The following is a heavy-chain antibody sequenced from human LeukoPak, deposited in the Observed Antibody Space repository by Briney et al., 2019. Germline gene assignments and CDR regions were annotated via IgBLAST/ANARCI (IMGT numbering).Heavy chain of an antibody. D-gene: IGHD3-3*01. CDR2: MSPNSGNT. CDR1: GYTFTSYD. J-gene: IGHJ4*02. V-gene: IGHV1-8*01. CDR3: ARVRPEGAPYYDFWSGYYHQYYFDY. Sequence: GASVKVSCKASGYTFTSYDINWVRQATGQELEWMEWMSPNSGNTGYAQKFQGRVTMTRNTSISTAYMELSSLRSEDTAVYYCARVRPEGAPYYDFWSGYYHQYYFDYWGQGTLVTVSS.